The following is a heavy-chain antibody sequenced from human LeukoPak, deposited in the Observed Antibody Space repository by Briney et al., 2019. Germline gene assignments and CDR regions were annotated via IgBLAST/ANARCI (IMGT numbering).Heavy chain of an antibody. V-gene: IGHV3-7*03. J-gene: IGHJ4*02. D-gene: IGHD6-13*01. Sequence: PGGSLRLSCAASGFTFSNYWMSWVRQAPGKGLEWVANIKRDGSDNYYVGSVEGRFTISADKSISTAYLQWSSLKASDTAMYYCARLPRIAAAGLYYFDYWGQGTLVTVSS. CDR1: GFTFSNYW. CDR3: ARLPRIAAAGLYYFDY. CDR2: IKRDGSDN.